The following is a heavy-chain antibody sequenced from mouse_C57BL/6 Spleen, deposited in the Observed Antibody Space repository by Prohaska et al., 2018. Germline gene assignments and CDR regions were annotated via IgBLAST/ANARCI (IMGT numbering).Heavy chain of an antibody. CDR1: GFTFSGFW. Sequence: EVQLLETGGGLVQPGGSRGLSGEGSGFTFSGFWMSWVRQTPGKTLEWIGDINSDVSAINYAPSIKDRFTIFRDNDKSTLYLQMSNVRSEDTATYFCMRYGNYWYFDVWGTGTTVTVSS. D-gene: IGHD2-1*01. CDR2: INSDVSAI. CDR3: MRYGNYWYFDV. J-gene: IGHJ1*03. V-gene: IGHV11-2*01.